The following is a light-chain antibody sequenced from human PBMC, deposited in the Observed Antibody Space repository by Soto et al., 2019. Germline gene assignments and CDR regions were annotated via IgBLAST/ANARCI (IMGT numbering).Light chain of an antibody. CDR1: QSVSNY. V-gene: IGKV1-39*01. Sequence: DIQMTHSPSSLSASVGDRVTITCRTSQSVSNYLNWYQQKSGEAPKLLIYAASTLQTGVPSRFSGSGSGTDFTLTISSLQPEDFATYYCQQSYSSPRTFGQGSKVDIK. J-gene: IGKJ1*01. CDR2: AAS. CDR3: QQSYSSPRT.